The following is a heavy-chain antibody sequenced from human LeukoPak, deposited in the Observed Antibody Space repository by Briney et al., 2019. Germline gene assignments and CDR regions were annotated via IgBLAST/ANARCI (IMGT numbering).Heavy chain of an antibody. CDR2: IVSDGYK. J-gene: IGHJ3*02. Sequence: GGPLRLSCAASGFTFSSYAMTWVRQAPGKGLEWVAAIVSDGYKFYKDSRFTISRDNSKNTLYLQINSLRVEDTAVYYCAKEGIQRVFDFDIWGQGTMVTVS. V-gene: IGHV3-30*18. D-gene: IGHD3-10*02. CDR1: GFTFSSYA. CDR3: AKEGIQRVFDFDI.